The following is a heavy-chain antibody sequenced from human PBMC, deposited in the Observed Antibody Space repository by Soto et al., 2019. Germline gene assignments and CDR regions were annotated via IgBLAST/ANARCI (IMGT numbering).Heavy chain of an antibody. CDR2: ITGSGGTT. V-gene: IGHV3-23*01. J-gene: IGHJ6*02. D-gene: IGHD6-19*01. CDR3: AKGRYSSGYYGMDV. CDR1: GFTFSGYA. Sequence: GGSLRLSCAASGFTFSGYAMNWGRQAPGKGLEWVSVITGSGGTTYDADSVKGRFTISRDNSKNTLYLQMNSLRVEDTAVYYCAKGRYSSGYYGMDVWGQGTTVTVSS.